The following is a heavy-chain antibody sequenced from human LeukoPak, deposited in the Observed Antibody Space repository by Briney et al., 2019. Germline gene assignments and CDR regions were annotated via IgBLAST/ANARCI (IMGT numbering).Heavy chain of an antibody. CDR2: IFASGTT. J-gene: IGHJ4*02. CDR1: GGSINSGSHY. Sequence: XXXXSGGSINSGSHYWSWIRQSAGKGLEWIGRIFASGTTDYNPSLKSRVTMSVDTSKNQFSLKLSFVTAAGTAVYXXXRDXXXXFDYWGXGXLVTVSS. CDR3: XRDXXXXFDY. V-gene: IGHV4-61*02.